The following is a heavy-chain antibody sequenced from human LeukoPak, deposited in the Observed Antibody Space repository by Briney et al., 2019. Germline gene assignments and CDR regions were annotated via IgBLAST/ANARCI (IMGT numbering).Heavy chain of an antibody. J-gene: IGHJ4*02. D-gene: IGHD6-13*01. Sequence: GASVKVSCKASGYTFTSYFIHWVRQAPGEGLEWMGIINPTGGSTRYAQKFQGRVTMTRDTSTSTVYMELSSLRSEDTAVYYCARDSSSSPQYSSSWNSALDYWGQGTLVTVSS. CDR2: INPTGGST. CDR1: GYTFTSYF. V-gene: IGHV1-46*01. CDR3: ARDSSSSPQYSSSWNSALDY.